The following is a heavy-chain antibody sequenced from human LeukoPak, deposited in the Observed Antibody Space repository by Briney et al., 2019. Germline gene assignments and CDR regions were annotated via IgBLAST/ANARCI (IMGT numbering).Heavy chain of an antibody. CDR2: IGGRGRTI. Sequence: PGGSLRLSCAASGFTFSDYYMSWIRQAPWKGLEWVSYIGGRGRTIYYADPVKGRFTISRDNAKNSLYLQMNSLRAEDTAVYYCARAYGPYYFDYWGQGTPVTVSS. D-gene: IGHD3-10*01. CDR3: ARAYGPYYFDY. V-gene: IGHV3-11*01. CDR1: GFTFSDYY. J-gene: IGHJ4*02.